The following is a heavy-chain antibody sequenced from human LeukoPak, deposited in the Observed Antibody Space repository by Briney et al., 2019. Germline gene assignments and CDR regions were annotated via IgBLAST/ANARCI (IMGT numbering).Heavy chain of an antibody. J-gene: IGHJ4*02. CDR1: GGSISRHSYY. V-gene: IGHV4-39*01. CDR2: IYYSGST. D-gene: IGHD3-10*01. CDR3: TVHPYVSGSYSDY. Sequence: SETLSLTCTVSGGSISRHSYYWVWIRQPPGKGLEGIGTIYYSGSTYYKSSLERRIPISVDSYKTQYSLRLSSVTAADTAVYYCTVHPYVSGSYSDYWGQGTLVTVSS.